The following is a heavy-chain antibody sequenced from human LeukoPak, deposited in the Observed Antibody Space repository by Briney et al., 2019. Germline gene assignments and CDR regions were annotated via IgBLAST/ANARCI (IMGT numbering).Heavy chain of an antibody. CDR1: GFSFSGYW. V-gene: IGHV3-7*01. J-gene: IGHJ5*02. CDR2: IKEDGSEK. Sequence: GGSLRLSCAASGFSFSGYWMSWVRQAPGKGLEWVANIKEDGSEKYYVDSVKGRFTISRDNAKNSVYLQMNSLRAEDTAVYYCATWIAVAGTKGVRWFDPWGQGTLVTVSS. CDR3: ATWIAVAGTKGVRWFDP. D-gene: IGHD6-19*01.